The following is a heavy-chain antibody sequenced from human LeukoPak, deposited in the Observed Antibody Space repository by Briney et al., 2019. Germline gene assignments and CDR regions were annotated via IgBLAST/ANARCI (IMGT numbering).Heavy chain of an antibody. Sequence: PGGSLRLSCAASGFTFSSYSMNWVRQAPGKGLEWVSYISSSTNTIYYADSVKGRFTISRDNAKNSLYLQMNSLRAEDTAVYYCARDPYYYYMDVWGKGTTVTVSS. CDR3: ARDPYYYYMDV. J-gene: IGHJ6*03. CDR2: ISSSTNTI. CDR1: GFTFSSYS. V-gene: IGHV3-48*01.